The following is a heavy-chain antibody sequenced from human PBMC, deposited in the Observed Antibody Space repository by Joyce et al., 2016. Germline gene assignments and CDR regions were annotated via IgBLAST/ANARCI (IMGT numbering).Heavy chain of an antibody. D-gene: IGHD3-10*01. J-gene: IGHJ3*01. Sequence: EVQLLESGGGLVQPGGSLRRFCTPSGFTFNTAAMNWFRHAPGKGLEWISLINFNGFNAYYADSVKGRFTITRDNSRNTLSLQMNSLRAEDTAIYDCAKDIEGTVWGQGTMVTVSS. CDR1: GFTFNTAA. V-gene: IGHV3-23*01. CDR2: INFNGFNA. CDR3: AKDIEGTV.